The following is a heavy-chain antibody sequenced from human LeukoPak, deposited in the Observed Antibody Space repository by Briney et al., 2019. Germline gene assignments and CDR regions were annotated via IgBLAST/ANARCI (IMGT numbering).Heavy chain of an antibody. CDR3: ARYDYGRSGFDY. J-gene: IGHJ4*02. D-gene: IGHD5-12*01. CDR1: GFTFSTYL. Sequence: GGSLRLSCVVSGFTFSTYLMSWVRQAPGKGLECVTTIKQDGSVKNYGDSVQGRFTISRDNAKNSLYLQMNSLRAEDTAVYYCARYDYGRSGFDYWGQGTLVTVSS. CDR2: IKQDGSVK. V-gene: IGHV3-7*01.